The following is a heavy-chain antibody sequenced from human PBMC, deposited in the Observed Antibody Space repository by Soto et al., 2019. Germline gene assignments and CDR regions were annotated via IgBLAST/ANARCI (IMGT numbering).Heavy chain of an antibody. CDR2: VYYSGST. J-gene: IGHJ4*02. Sequence: SETLSLTCTVSGGSMSSYFWSWIRQPPGKGLEWIAYVYYSGSTKHNPSLKSRVIISVDTSKNQFSLKLNSVTAADTAMYYCARVIGGWYEHDYWGPGTLVTVSS. CDR1: GGSMSSYF. CDR3: ARVIGGWYEHDY. D-gene: IGHD6-19*01. V-gene: IGHV4-59*01.